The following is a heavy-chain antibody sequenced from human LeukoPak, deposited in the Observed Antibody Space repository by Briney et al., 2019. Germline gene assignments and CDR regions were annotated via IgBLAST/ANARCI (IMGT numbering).Heavy chain of an antibody. J-gene: IGHJ4*02. V-gene: IGHV3-48*03. Sequence: GGSLRLSCVASEFTFSSYGMNWVRQAPGKGLEWVSYISSSDSTIYYADSVKGRFTISRDNAKNSLYLQMNSLRAEDTAVYYCARSGIVGATFHYWGQGTLVTVSS. CDR2: ISSSDSTI. CDR3: ARSGIVGATFHY. CDR1: EFTFSSYG. D-gene: IGHD1-26*01.